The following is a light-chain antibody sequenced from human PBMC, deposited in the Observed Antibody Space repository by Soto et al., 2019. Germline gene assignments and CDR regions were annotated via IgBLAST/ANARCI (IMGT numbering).Light chain of an antibody. J-gene: IGKJ1*01. Sequence: DIQMTQSPSTLSASVGDRVAITCRASQSINNWLAWYQLKPGKAPKLLIYDASTLESGVPSRFSGSGSGTAFTLTISSLQPEDFATYYCQHYSSNSGTFGPGTKVDI. CDR3: QHYSSNSGT. CDR2: DAS. V-gene: IGKV1-5*01. CDR1: QSINNW.